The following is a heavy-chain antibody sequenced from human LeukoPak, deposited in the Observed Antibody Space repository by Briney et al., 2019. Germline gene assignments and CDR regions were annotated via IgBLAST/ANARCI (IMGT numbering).Heavy chain of an antibody. CDR3: ARDDMVRRYMDV. CDR1: GFTFSSYS. D-gene: IGHD3-10*01. Sequence: GGSLRLSCAASGFTFSSYSMNWVRQAPGKGLEWVSSISSSSSYIYYADSVKGRFTISRDNAKNSLYLQMNSLRAEDTAVYYCARDDMVRRYMDVWGKGTTVTVSS. CDR2: ISSSSSYI. V-gene: IGHV3-21*04. J-gene: IGHJ6*03.